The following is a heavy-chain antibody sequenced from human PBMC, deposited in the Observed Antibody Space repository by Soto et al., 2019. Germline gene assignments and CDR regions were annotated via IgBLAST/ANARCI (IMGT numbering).Heavy chain of an antibody. Sequence: QVQLAQSGAEMKKPGASVKVSCTASGYTFTGYYIHWVRQAPGQGLEWMGWISPNSGGTKFAQKFQGRVTMTRDTSISTVYMEYSRLRSDDTAIYYCARDQTGYSSGWSSVAMDVWGQGTTVTVS. CDR2: ISPNSGGT. J-gene: IGHJ6*02. D-gene: IGHD6-19*01. V-gene: IGHV1-2*02. CDR3: ARDQTGYSSGWSSVAMDV. CDR1: GYTFTGYY.